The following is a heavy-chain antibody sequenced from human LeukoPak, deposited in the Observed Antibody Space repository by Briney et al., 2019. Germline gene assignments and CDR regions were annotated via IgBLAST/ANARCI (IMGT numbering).Heavy chain of an antibody. J-gene: IGHJ6*03. CDR1: GFTFSNAW. V-gene: IGHV3-30*02. CDR2: IRYDGSNK. D-gene: IGHD1-26*01. CDR3: AKGRGWEASYYYYYMDV. Sequence: PGGSLRLSCAASGFTFSNAWMSWVRQAPGKGLEWVAFIRYDGSNKYYTDSVKGRFTISRDNSKNTLYLQMNSLRAEDTAVYYCAKGRGWEASYYYYYMDVWGKGTTVT.